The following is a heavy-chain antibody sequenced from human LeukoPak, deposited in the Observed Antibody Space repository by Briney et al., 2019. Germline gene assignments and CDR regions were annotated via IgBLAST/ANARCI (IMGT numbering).Heavy chain of an antibody. CDR1: GYTFTGYY. CDR3: ARGGRIQLWLLLDFDY. V-gene: IGHV1-2*06. D-gene: IGHD5-18*01. J-gene: IGHJ4*02. Sequence: ASVKVSCKASGYTFTGYYMHWVRQAPGQGLGWMGRINPNSGGTNYAQKFQGRVTMTRDTSISTAYMELSRLRSDDTAVYYCARGGRIQLWLLLDFDYWGQGTLVTVSS. CDR2: INPNSGGT.